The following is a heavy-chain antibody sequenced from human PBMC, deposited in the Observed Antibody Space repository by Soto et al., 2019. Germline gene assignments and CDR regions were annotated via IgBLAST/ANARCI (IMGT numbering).Heavy chain of an antibody. CDR3: ARGGVRRVGASRWFDL. CDR1: GGSISSSNW. Sequence: QVQLQESGPGLVKPSGTLSLTCAVSGGSISSSNWWSWVRQPPGKGLEWIGEIYHSGSTNYNPSRKSRFTISGDKSKNQLSVTLSPVSAADTAVYYCARGGVRRVGASRWFDLWVQGTLVTVSS. CDR2: IYHSGST. V-gene: IGHV4-4*02. D-gene: IGHD1-26*01. J-gene: IGHJ5*02.